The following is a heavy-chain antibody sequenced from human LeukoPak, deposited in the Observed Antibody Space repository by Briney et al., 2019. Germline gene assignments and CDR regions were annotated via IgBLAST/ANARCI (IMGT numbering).Heavy chain of an antibody. CDR3: ARHRRRVTMVRGSTPGDY. J-gene: IGHJ4*02. CDR1: GYSFTSYW. V-gene: IGHV5-10-1*01. CDR2: IDPSDSYT. Sequence: GESLKISCKGSGYSFTSYWISWVRQMPGKGLEWMGRIDPSDSYTNYSPSFQGHVTISADKSISTAYLQWSSLKASDTAMYYCARHRRRVTMVRGSTPGDYWGQGTLVTVSP. D-gene: IGHD3-10*01.